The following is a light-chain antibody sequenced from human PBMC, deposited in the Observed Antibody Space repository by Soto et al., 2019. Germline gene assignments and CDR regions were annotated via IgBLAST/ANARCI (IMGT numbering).Light chain of an antibody. CDR2: YDS. V-gene: IGLV3-21*04. J-gene: IGLJ3*02. CDR3: QVWDGSSDQQV. CDR1: NIGIES. Sequence: SYELTQPPSVSVAPGETARIACGGNNIGIESVHWDQQKPGQAPVLIIYYDSARPSGIPERFSGSNSGNTATLIISRVEAGDEADYYCQVWDGSSDQQVFGGGTKVTVL.